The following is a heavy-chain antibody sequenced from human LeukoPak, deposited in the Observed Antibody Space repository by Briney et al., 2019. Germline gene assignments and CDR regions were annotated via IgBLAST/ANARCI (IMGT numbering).Heavy chain of an antibody. CDR2: INTNTGNP. V-gene: IGHV7-4-1*02. Sequence: ASVEVSCKASGYTFTSYAMNWVRQAPGQGLEWMGWINTNTGNPTYAQGFTGRFVFSLDTSVSTAYLQISSLKAEDTAVYYYARALGTGTWYYYYYGMDVWGQGTTVTVSS. J-gene: IGHJ6*02. CDR1: GYTFTSYA. CDR3: ARALGTGTWYYYYYGMDV. D-gene: IGHD1-7*01.